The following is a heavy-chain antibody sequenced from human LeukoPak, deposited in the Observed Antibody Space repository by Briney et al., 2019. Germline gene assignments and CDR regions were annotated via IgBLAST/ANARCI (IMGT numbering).Heavy chain of an antibody. CDR2: IKRDGSEK. CDR1: GFTLSSYW. J-gene: IGHJ4*02. Sequence: GGSLRLSCDVSGFTLSSYWMSWVRQAPGKGLEWVAQIKRDGSEKYYVESVKGRFTISRDNAKNSLYLQMNSLRAEDTAVYYCARGVGTDYWGQGTLVTVSS. CDR3: ARGVGTDY. V-gene: IGHV3-7*01. D-gene: IGHD1-1*01.